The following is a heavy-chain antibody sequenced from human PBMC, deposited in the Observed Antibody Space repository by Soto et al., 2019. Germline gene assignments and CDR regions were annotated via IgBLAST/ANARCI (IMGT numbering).Heavy chain of an antibody. J-gene: IGHJ4*02. V-gene: IGHV3-30-3*01. CDR3: ARDPVYSSGWYLYYFDY. CDR2: ISYDGSNK. CDR1: GFTFSSYA. D-gene: IGHD6-19*01. Sequence: GSLRLSCAASGFTFSSYAMHWVRQAPGKGLEWVAVISYDGSNKYYADSVKGRFTISRDNSKNTLYLQMNSLRAEDTAVYYCARDPVYSSGWYLYYFDYWGQGTLVTVSS.